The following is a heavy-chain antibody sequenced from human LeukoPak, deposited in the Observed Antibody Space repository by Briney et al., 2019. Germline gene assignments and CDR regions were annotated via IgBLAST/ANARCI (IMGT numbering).Heavy chain of an antibody. CDR1: GYPFTTYE. CDR2: VHPNSGNT. V-gene: IGHV1-8*01. CDR3: ARGPRNDP. J-gene: IGHJ5*02. D-gene: IGHD1-14*01. Sequence: ASVTLCCTTSGYPFTTYEINWERQAAGQGLEWMGCVHPNSGNTAYAQKFQGRVTMTRNTSISTAYLELSSLRSDDTAVYFCARGPRNDPWGQGTLVTVSS.